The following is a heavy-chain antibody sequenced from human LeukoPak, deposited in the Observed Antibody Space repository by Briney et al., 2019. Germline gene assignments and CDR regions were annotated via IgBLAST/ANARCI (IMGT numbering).Heavy chain of an antibody. V-gene: IGHV3-74*01. J-gene: IGHJ4*02. CDR2: IKSGGSST. CDR1: GFTFSGYW. CDR3: ARTFAAAHIDY. D-gene: IGHD2-15*01. Sequence: SGGSLRLSCTASGFTFSGYWIHWVRQAPGKGLVWVSRIKSGGSSTTYADSVKGRFTISRDNAKNTLYLEMNSLRAEDTAVYYCARTFAAAHIDYWGQGTLVTVSS.